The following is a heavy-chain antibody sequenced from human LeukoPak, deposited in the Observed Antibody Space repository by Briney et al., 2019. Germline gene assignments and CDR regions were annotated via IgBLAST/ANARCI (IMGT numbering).Heavy chain of an antibody. J-gene: IGHJ4*02. V-gene: IGHV3-53*01. Sequence: VXXXPGKXXXWVSVIYSGGSTYYADSVKGRFTISRDNAKNSLYLQMNSLRAEDTAVYYCARDQWLESFDYWGQGTLVTVSS. CDR3: ARDQWLESFDY. D-gene: IGHD6-19*01. CDR2: IYSGGST.